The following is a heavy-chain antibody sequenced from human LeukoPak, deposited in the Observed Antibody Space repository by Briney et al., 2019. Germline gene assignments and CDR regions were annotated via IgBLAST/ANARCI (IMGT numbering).Heavy chain of an antibody. Sequence: GGSLRLSCAASGIPFSDFWMTWVGQAPGKGLEGVANINRDGREMNYLDSVKGRFTISRDNDDKSLYLQMKGLGAEDTAVYYCANVWGVVVVARFWGKGNTVIISS. J-gene: IGHJ6*04. CDR2: INRDGREM. V-gene: IGHV3-7*01. CDR1: GIPFSDFW. CDR3: ANVWGVVVVARF. D-gene: IGHD2-15*01.